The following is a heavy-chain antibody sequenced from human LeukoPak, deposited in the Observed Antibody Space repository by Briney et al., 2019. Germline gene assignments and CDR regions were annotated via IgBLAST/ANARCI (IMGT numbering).Heavy chain of an antibody. J-gene: IGHJ6*03. CDR2: ISTYNGNT. CDR3: ARDCSSTSCYPVMDV. Sequence: ASVNVSCKDSGYTFTSYGISWVHPAPGQGLEWMGWISTYNGNTNYEQKLQGRVTMTTDTSTSTAYMELRSLRSDDTAVYYCARDCSSTSCYPVMDVWGKETTVTVSS. CDR1: GYTFTSYG. V-gene: IGHV1-18*01. D-gene: IGHD2-2*01.